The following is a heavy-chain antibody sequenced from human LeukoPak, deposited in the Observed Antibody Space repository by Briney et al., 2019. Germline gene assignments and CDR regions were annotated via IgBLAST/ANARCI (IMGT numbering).Heavy chain of an antibody. CDR3: ACGVADFGVVTELYFDY. J-gene: IGHJ4*02. CDR1: GCTFTSYT. CDR2: IIPILGIA. Sequence: ASVKVSCKASGCTFTSYTISWVRQAPGQGLEWMGRIIPILGIANYAQKFQGRVTITADKSTSTAYMELSRLRSEATAVYYCACGVADFGVVTELYFDYWGRGTLVTVPS. D-gene: IGHD3-3*01. V-gene: IGHV1-69*02.